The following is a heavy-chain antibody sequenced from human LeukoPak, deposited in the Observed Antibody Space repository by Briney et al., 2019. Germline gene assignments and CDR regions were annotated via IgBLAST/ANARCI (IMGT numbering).Heavy chain of an antibody. Sequence: SVKVSCKASGGTFSSYAISWVRQAPGQGLEWMGGIVPIFGTANYAQKFQGRVTITADKSTSIAYMELSSLRSEDTAVYYCARDQGRLCSGGSCYSDWFDPWGQGTLVTVSS. D-gene: IGHD2-15*01. CDR2: IVPIFGTA. V-gene: IGHV1-69*06. CDR1: GGTFSSYA. CDR3: ARDQGRLCSGGSCYSDWFDP. J-gene: IGHJ5*02.